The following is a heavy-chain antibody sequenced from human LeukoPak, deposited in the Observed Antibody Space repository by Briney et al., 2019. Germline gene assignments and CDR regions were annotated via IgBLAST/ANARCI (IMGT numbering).Heavy chain of an antibody. CDR2: ISSSSSYI. V-gene: IGHV3-21*01. J-gene: IGHJ1*01. D-gene: IGHD6-13*01. CDR3: ARVLNPGIAAARQYFQH. CDR1: GFTFSSYS. Sequence: GGSLRLSCAASGFTFSSYSMNWVRQAPGKGLEWVSSISSSSSYIYYADSVKGRFTISRDNSKNTLYLQMNSLRAEDTAVYYCARVLNPGIAAARQYFQHWGQGTLVTVSS.